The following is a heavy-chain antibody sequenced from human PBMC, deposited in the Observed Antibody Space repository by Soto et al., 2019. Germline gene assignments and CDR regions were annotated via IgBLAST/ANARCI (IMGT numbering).Heavy chain of an antibody. J-gene: IGHJ4*02. CDR3: ARLPVDTITSLDY. Sequence: EVQLVESGGDLVQPGGFLRLSCATSGFTFSRYWMHWVRQVPGKGLVWVSGINSDGSSIGYSGSVKGGFTNSRDNAKNTLYLQRNSLRVEDKAVYYCARLPVDTITSLDYWGQGTRVTVSS. V-gene: IGHV3-74*01. CDR1: GFTFSRYW. CDR2: INSDGSSI. D-gene: IGHD3-3*01.